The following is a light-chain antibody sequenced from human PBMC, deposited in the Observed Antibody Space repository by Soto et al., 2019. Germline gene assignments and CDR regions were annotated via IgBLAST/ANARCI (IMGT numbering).Light chain of an antibody. CDR3: GTWDRSLSARV. CDR2: GNN. J-gene: IGLJ3*02. CDR1: NSNIGNNF. V-gene: IGLV1-51*01. Sequence: QSVLTQPPSVSAAPGQKVTISCSGSNSNIGNNFVSWYRQLPGTAPKLLIYGNNQRPSGIPDRFSGSKSGTSATLGITGLQTGDEAVYYCGTWDRSLSARVFGGGTKLTVL.